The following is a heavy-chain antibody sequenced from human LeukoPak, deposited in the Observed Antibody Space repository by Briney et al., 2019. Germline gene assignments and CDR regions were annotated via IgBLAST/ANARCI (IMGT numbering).Heavy chain of an antibody. CDR3: ARLPLLRCSSTSCYGDYYYGMDV. D-gene: IGHD2-2*01. CDR2: ISAYNGNT. CDR1: GYTFTSYG. V-gene: IGHV1-18*04. Sequence: ASVKVSCKASGYTFTSYGISWVRQAPGQGLEWMGWISAYNGNTNYAQKFQGRVTITADESTSTAYMELSSLRSEDTAVYYCARLPLLRCSSTSCYGDYYYGMDVWGKGTTVTVSS. J-gene: IGHJ6*04.